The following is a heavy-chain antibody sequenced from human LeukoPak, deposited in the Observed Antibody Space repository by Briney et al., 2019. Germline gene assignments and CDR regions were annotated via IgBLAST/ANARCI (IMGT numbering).Heavy chain of an antibody. CDR3: AGTYYYDSSGSYRAFDI. CDR1: GGTFSSYA. D-gene: IGHD3-22*01. CDR2: ITPIFGTA. V-gene: IGHV1-69*05. J-gene: IGHJ3*02. Sequence: SVKVSCKASGGTFSSYAISWVRQAPGQGLEWMGGITPIFGTANYAQKFQGRVTITTDESTSTAYMELSSLRSEDTAVYYCAGTYYYDSSGSYRAFDIWGQGTMVTVSS.